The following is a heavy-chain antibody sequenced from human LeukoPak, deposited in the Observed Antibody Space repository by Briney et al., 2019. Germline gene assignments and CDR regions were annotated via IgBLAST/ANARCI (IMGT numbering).Heavy chain of an antibody. CDR2: ISAYNGNT. Sequence: ASVKVSCKASGYTFTSYGISWVRQAPGQGLEWMGWISAYNGNTNYAQKLQGRVTMTTDTSTSTAYMELRSLRSDDTAVYYCASREYDSSNYYLYYFDYWGQGTLVTVSS. CDR1: GYTFTSYG. D-gene: IGHD3-22*01. V-gene: IGHV1-18*01. J-gene: IGHJ4*02. CDR3: ASREYDSSNYYLYYFDY.